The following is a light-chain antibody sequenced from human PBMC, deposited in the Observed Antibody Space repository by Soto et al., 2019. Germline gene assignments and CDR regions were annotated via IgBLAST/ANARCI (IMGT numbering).Light chain of an antibody. J-gene: IGKJ4*01. CDR1: QSVLYSPNNKNY. CDR3: QQYYSTPLT. V-gene: IGKV4-1*01. CDR2: WAS. Sequence: DIVMTQSPDSLAVSLGERATINCKSSQSVLYSPNNKNYLAWYQQKPGQPPKLLIYWASTRESGVPDRFSGSGSETTFTLTISSLQAEDVAVYYCQQYYSTPLTFGGGTKVEIK.